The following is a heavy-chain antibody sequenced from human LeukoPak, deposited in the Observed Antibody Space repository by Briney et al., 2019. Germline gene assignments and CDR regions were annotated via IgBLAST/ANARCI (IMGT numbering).Heavy chain of an antibody. CDR2: IKPDRSDE. J-gene: IGHJ4*01. CDR1: GFTFRNNW. CDR3: ARENFEY. V-gene: IGHV3-7*04. Sequence: PGGSLRLSCAASGFTFRNNWMNWVRQAPGKGLEWVANIKPDRSDEYYGDSVKGRFTISRDNARNSLFLQMNNLRAKDTAVYYCARENFEYWAQGTLVTVSS.